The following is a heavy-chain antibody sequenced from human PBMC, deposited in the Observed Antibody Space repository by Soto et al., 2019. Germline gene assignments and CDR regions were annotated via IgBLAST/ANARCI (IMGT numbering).Heavy chain of an antibody. CDR2: INTDGSSL. CDR1: GFTFSNYW. J-gene: IGHJ4*02. V-gene: IGHV3-74*03. Sequence: EVQLVESGGALVQPGGSLRLSCAASGFTFSNYWMHWVRQAPGKGLVWVSRINTDGSSLTYADSVKGRFTISRDNAKNTLYLQMNSLRPEDTAVYYCARDFTGSFDYWGQGTLVTVSS. CDR3: ARDFTGSFDY. D-gene: IGHD1-26*01.